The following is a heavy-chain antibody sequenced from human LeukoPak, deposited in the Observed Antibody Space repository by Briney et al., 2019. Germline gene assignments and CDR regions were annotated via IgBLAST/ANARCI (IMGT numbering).Heavy chain of an antibody. CDR2: IWYDGSNK. V-gene: IGHV3-33*06. CDR3: AKDRERVWFGELMF. Sequence: GRSRRLSCAASGFTFSSYGMHWVRQAPGKELEWVAVIWYDGSNKYYADSVKGRFTISRDNSKNTLYLQMNSLRAEDTAVYYCAKDRERVWFGELMFWGQGTLVTVSS. J-gene: IGHJ4*02. CDR1: GFTFSSYG. D-gene: IGHD3-10*01.